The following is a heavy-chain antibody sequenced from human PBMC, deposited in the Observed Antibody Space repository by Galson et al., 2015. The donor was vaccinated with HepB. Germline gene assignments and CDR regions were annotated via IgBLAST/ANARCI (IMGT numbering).Heavy chain of an antibody. CDR1: GASVSSNY. D-gene: IGHD3-16*01. V-gene: IGHV3-66*02. Sequence: SLRLSCAVSGASVSSNYMSWVRQAPGKGLEWIAGVYSGGVAYYEDSVTGRFSISKDNSKNTLDLQMNSLRLEDTAVYYCARGLPGYDYLWNYYRSLLYCFTDWGQGALVTVSS. J-gene: IGHJ4*02. CDR2: VYSGGVA. CDR3: ARGLPGYDYLWNYYRSLLYCFTD.